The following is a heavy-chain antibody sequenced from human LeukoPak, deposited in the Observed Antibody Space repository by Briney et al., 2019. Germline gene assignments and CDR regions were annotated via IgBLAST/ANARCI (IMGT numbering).Heavy chain of an antibody. Sequence: GGSLRLSCAASGFTVSSKYMSWVRQAPGKGLEWVSAIYIDGGTYYADSVKGRFTISRDNSKNTLLLQMNSLRAEDTAVYYCARGHYSNRLGGQGTLVTVSS. CDR1: GFTVSSKY. D-gene: IGHD2-2*01. CDR3: ARGHYSNRL. J-gene: IGHJ4*02. CDR2: IYIDGGT. V-gene: IGHV3-66*01.